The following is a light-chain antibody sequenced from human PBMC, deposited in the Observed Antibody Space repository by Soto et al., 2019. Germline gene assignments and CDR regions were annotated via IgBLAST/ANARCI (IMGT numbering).Light chain of an antibody. V-gene: IGLV2-14*01. CDR2: QVT. Sequence: QSVLTQPASVSGSPGQSITISCTGTSSDVGGYDFVSWYQHHPGKAPRLIIYQVTNRPSGVSDRFSGSKSGNTASLTISGLQAEDEAEYYCCSLTSTTARVFGGGTKLTVL. J-gene: IGLJ3*02. CDR3: CSLTSTTARV. CDR1: SSDVGGYDF.